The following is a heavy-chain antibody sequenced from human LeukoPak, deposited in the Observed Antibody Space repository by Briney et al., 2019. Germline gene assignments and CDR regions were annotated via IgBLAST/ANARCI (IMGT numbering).Heavy chain of an antibody. CDR2: INPNSGGT. J-gene: IGHJ5*02. D-gene: IGHD4-17*01. CDR1: GYTFTGYY. Sequence: ASVKVSCKASGYTFTGYYMHWVRQAPGQGLEWMGWINPNSGGTNYAQKFQGRVTMTRDTSISTAYMELSRLRSDDTAVYYCARNLYGDYPNWLDPWGQGTLVTVSS. CDR3: ARNLYGDYPNWLDP. V-gene: IGHV1-2*02.